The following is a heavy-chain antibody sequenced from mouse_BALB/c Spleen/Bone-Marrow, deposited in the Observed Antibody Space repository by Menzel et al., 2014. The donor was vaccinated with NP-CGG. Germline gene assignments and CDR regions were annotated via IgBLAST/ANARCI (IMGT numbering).Heavy chain of an antibody. Sequence: DVMLVESGGGLVQPGGSRKLSCAASGFTFSDYGMAWVRQAPGKGPEWVAFISNLAYSIYYADTVTGRFTISRENAKNTLYLEMNSLRSEDTAMYYCTRDYYGSSYWYFDVWGAGTTVTISS. J-gene: IGHJ1*01. V-gene: IGHV5-15*02. CDR2: ISNLAYSI. D-gene: IGHD1-1*01. CDR3: TRDYYGSSYWYFDV. CDR1: GFTFSDYG.